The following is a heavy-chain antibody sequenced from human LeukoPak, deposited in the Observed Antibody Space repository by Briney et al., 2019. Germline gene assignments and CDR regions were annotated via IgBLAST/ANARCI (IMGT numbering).Heavy chain of an antibody. CDR3: AKAGYSSSWYLYYFDY. CDR1: GFTFSSYG. J-gene: IGHJ4*02. V-gene: IGHV3-30*18. Sequence: GGSLRLSCAASGFTFSSYGMHWVRQAPGKGLEWVAVISYDGSNKYYADSVKGRFTISRVNSKNALYLQMNSLRAEDTAVYYCAKAGYSSSWYLYYFDYWGQGTLVTVSS. CDR2: ISYDGSNK. D-gene: IGHD6-13*01.